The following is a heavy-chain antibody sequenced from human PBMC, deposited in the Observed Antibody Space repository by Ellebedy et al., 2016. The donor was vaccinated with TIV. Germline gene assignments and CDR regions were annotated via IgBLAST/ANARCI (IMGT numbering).Heavy chain of an antibody. D-gene: IGHD6-13*01. V-gene: IGHV5-51*01. J-gene: IGHJ3*02. CDR3: ASTATGIAANDDAFDI. CDR1: GYSFTSYW. CDR2: IYPGDSDT. Sequence: GESLKISCKGSGYSFTSYWIGWVRQMPGKGLEWMGIIYPGDSDTRYSPSFQGQFTISADKSISTAYLQWSSLKASDTAMYYCASTATGIAANDDAFDIWGQGTMVTVSS.